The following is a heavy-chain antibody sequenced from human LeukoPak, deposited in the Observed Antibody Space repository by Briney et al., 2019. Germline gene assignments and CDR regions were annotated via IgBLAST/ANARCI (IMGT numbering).Heavy chain of an antibody. CDR1: GFSFTGYW. CDR2: LYSDGRSL. J-gene: IGHJ4*02. V-gene: IGHV3-74*01. CDR3: ARGRGLGEFAVASFDS. D-gene: IGHD6-19*01. Sequence: GGSLRLSCAGSGFSFTGYWMHWVRQTPGKALVWISRLYSDGRSLTYADSVKGRFTISRDNAKNMLYLQMNSLRADDTRVYYCARGRGLGEFAVASFDSWGQGTLVTVSS.